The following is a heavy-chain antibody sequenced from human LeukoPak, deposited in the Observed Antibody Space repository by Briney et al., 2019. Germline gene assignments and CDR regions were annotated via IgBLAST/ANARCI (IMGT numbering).Heavy chain of an antibody. CDR1: GFTFSSYS. V-gene: IGHV3-21*01. D-gene: IGHD6-19*01. Sequence: PGGSLRLACAASGFTFSSYSMNWVRQAPGKGPEWVSFISSSSSYIYYADSMKGRFTISRDNAKNSLYLQMNSLRAEDTAVYYCASQTPRRLPIAVADYFDYWGQGTLVTVSS. J-gene: IGHJ4*02. CDR3: ASQTPRRLPIAVADYFDY. CDR2: ISSSSSYI.